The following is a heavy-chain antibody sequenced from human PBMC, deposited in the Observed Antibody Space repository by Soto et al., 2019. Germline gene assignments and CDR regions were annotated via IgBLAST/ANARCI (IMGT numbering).Heavy chain of an antibody. CDR1: GGSISSGGHY. CDR2: ISSSGST. V-gene: IGHV4-31*10. Sequence: QVQLQESGPGLLKPSQTLSLACAVSGGSISSGGHYWSWIRQHSEKGLEWIGYISSSGSTYYNPSPQGRGNISVKPAKEQGPLNPNSGTAADTAGYLCSRSSPSRFFGLWGRGPPVPGSS. J-gene: IGHJ2*01. D-gene: IGHD6-6*01. CDR3: SRSSPSRFFGL.